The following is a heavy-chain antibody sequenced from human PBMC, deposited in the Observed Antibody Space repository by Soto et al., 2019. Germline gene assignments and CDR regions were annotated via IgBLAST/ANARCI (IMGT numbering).Heavy chain of an antibody. CDR2: IYYSGST. J-gene: IGHJ6*02. Sequence: SETLSLTCTVSGGSISSSSYYWGWIRQPPGKGLEWIGSIYYSGSTYYNPSLKSRVTISVDTSKNQFSLKLSSVTAADTAVYYCATPGDSNYYYYYYGMDVWGQGTTVTVSS. CDR1: GGSISSSSYY. CDR3: ATPGDSNYYYYYYGMDV. D-gene: IGHD4-4*01. V-gene: IGHV4-39*01.